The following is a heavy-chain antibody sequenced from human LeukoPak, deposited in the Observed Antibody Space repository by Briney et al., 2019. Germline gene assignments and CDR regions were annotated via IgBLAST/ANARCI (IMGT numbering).Heavy chain of an antibody. CDR2: INHSGST. Sequence: PSETLSLTCAVYGVSFSGYYWSWIRQPPGKGLEWIGEINHSGSTNYNPSLKSRVTISVDTSKNQFSLKLTSVTAADTAVYYCAREGGFYRPLDYSGQGTLVTVSS. CDR1: GVSFSGYY. J-gene: IGHJ4*02. D-gene: IGHD3-3*01. CDR3: AREGGFYRPLDY. V-gene: IGHV4-34*01.